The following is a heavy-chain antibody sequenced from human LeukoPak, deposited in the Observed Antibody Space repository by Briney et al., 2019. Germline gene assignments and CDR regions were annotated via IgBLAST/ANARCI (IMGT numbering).Heavy chain of an antibody. V-gene: IGHV3-13*01. Sequence: GGSLRLSCAASGFTFSSYDMHWVRQATGKGLEWVSAIGTAGDTYYPGSVKGRFTISRENAKNSLYLQMNSLRAGDTAVYYCARSTYSNGWGVSFDYWGQGTLVTVSS. CDR3: ARSTYSNGWGVSFDY. CDR1: GFTFSSYD. J-gene: IGHJ4*02. CDR2: IGTAGDT. D-gene: IGHD6-19*01.